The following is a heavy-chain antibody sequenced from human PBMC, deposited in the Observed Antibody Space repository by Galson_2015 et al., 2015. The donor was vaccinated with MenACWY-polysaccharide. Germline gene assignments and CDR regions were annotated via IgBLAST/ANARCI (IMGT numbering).Heavy chain of an antibody. Sequence: CAISGDSVSSNSAAWNWIRQSPSRGLEWLGRTYYRSRWYNDYATSVKSRISIKADTPKNQFSLQLNSVTPEDTALYYCTRSIHISGWGGDFESWGQGTL. CDR3: TRSIHISGWGGDFES. CDR1: GDSVSSNSAA. D-gene: IGHD6-19*01. CDR2: TYYRSRWYN. J-gene: IGHJ4*02. V-gene: IGHV6-1*01.